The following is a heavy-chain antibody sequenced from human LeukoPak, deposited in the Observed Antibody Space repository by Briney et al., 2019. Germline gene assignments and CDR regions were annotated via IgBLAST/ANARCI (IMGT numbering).Heavy chain of an antibody. J-gene: IGHJ5*02. CDR3: AKRQGPNSGSYDYFDP. CDR2: IHSSGYT. CDR1: GGSISSYY. V-gene: IGHV4-4*09. Sequence: SETLSLTCTVSGGSISSYYWSWLRQPPGQGLEWIAYIHSSGYTNSNPAPKSRVTISVDTSKYQFSLKVTSVTAADTAVYYCAKRQGPNSGSYDYFDPWGQGTLVTVSS. D-gene: IGHD1-26*01.